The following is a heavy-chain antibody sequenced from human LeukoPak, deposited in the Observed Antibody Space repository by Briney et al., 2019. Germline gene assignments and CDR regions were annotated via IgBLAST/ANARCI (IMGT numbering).Heavy chain of an antibody. Sequence: GASVKVSCKASGYTFTSYDINWVRQATGQGLEWMGWMNPNSGNTGYAQKFQGRVTMTRNTSISTAYMELSSLRSEDTAMYYCARGRWSSGWSAVIYYWGQGTLVTVSS. CDR2: MNPNSGNT. D-gene: IGHD6-19*01. J-gene: IGHJ4*02. CDR1: GYTFTSYD. CDR3: ARGRWSSGWSAVIYY. V-gene: IGHV1-8*01.